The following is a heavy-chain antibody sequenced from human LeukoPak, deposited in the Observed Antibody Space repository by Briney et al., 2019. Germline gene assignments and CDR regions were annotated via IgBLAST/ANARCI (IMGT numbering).Heavy chain of an antibody. Sequence: PGGSLRLSCAASVFTLRSYEVNCVRQAPGKGLEWLSYISSSGSAIYYADSVKGRFTISGDNAKNSLYLQMKNLRAEDTAVYDCAKVTSSSYYYGLDYWGQGTLVTVSS. J-gene: IGHJ4*02. CDR1: VFTLRSYE. CDR2: ISSSGSAI. V-gene: IGHV3-48*03. CDR3: AKVTSSSYYYGLDY. D-gene: IGHD3-22*01.